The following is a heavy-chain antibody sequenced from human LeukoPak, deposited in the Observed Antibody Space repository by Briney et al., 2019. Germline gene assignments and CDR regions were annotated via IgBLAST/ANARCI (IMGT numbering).Heavy chain of an antibody. CDR2: IYYSGST. Sequence: SETLSLTCTVSGGSISSSSYYWGWTRQPPGKGLEWIGSIYYSGSTYYNPSLKSRVTISVDTSKNQFSLKLSSVTAADTAVYYCATTYCSGGSCYSEGAFDIWGQGTMVTVSS. J-gene: IGHJ3*02. CDR3: ATTYCSGGSCYSEGAFDI. V-gene: IGHV4-39*01. D-gene: IGHD2-15*01. CDR1: GGSISSSSYY.